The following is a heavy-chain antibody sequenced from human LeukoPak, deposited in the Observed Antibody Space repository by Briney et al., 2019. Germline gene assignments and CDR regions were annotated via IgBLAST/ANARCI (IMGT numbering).Heavy chain of an antibody. CDR3: ARDRVYYDSSGYYLSAFDI. J-gene: IGHJ3*02. D-gene: IGHD3-22*01. CDR1: GYTFTSYG. Sequence: GASVKVSCKASGYTFTSYGISWVRQAPGQGLEWMGWISAYNGNTNYAQKLQGRVTMTTDTSTSPAYMELRSLRSDDTAVYYCARDRVYYDSSGYYLSAFDIWGQGTMVTVSS. V-gene: IGHV1-18*01. CDR2: ISAYNGNT.